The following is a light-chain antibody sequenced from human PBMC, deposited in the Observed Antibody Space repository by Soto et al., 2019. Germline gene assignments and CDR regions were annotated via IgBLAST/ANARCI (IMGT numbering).Light chain of an antibody. CDR2: AAS. CDR1: QSVSSS. J-gene: IGKJ2*01. V-gene: IGKV3-15*01. Sequence: EIVMTQSPATLSVSPGERATLSCRASQSVSSSLAWFQQKPGQARRLLIYAASARATGIAARLSGSGSGTEFTLTISSLQSEDFAVYYCLQHKSWPFTFGQGTKLELK. CDR3: LQHKSWPFT.